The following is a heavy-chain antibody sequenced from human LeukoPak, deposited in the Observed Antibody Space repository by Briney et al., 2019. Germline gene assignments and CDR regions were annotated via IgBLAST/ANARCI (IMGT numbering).Heavy chain of an antibody. CDR2: IYYSGST. V-gene: IGHV4-30-4*01. CDR3: AREVRDGYNYIDH. Sequence: SQTLSLTCTVSGGSISSGDYYWSWIRQPPGKGLEWIGYIYYSGSTYYNPSLKSRVIISVDTSKNQFSPKLSSVTAADTAVYYCAREVRDGYNYIDHWGQGTLVTVSS. J-gene: IGHJ4*02. CDR1: GGSISSGDYY. D-gene: IGHD5-24*01.